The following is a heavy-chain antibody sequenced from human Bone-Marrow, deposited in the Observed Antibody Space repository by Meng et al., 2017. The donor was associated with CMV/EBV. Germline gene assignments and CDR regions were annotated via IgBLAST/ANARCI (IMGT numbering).Heavy chain of an antibody. CDR1: GFTFSTYE. CDR2: ISTRGDII. D-gene: IGHD3-3*01. J-gene: IGHJ5*02. Sequence: GESLKISCAASGFTFSTYEMNWVRQAPGKGLEWISYISTRGDIIYYADSVKGRFTVSRDNAKDSLYLQMNRLRVEDTAVYYCTRRFFYYDFWSGYYANYFVPWGQGTLVTGSS. CDR3: TRRFFYYDFWSGYYANYFVP. V-gene: IGHV3-48*03.